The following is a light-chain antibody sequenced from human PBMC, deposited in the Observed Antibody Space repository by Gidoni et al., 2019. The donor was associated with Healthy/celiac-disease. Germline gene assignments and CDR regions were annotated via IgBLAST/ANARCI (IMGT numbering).Light chain of an antibody. Sequence: DIQMTQSPSSLSASVGDRVTITCHASQDISHYLNWYQQKPGKAPKLLIYDASNLETGVPSRFSGSGSGTDFTFTISSLQPEDIATYYCQQYDTLPLTFGQGTRLEIK. CDR1: QDISHY. J-gene: IGKJ5*01. CDR3: QQYDTLPLT. V-gene: IGKV1-33*01. CDR2: DAS.